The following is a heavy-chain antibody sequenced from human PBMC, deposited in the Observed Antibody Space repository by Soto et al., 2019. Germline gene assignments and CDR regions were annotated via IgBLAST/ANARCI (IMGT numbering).Heavy chain of an antibody. CDR1: GFSLTTNGEG. CDR2: IYWDEDK. V-gene: IGHV2-5*02. CDR3: AHISAGGWYVKPFDY. J-gene: IGHJ4*02. Sequence: ESGPTLVNPKQTLTQTCTFSGFSLTTNGEGVGWIRQPPGKALEWLALIYWDEDKRYSPSLKSRLTITKDTSKNQVVLTMTNVDPVDAGTYWCAHISAGGWYVKPFDYWGQGTLVTVSS. D-gene: IGHD6-19*01.